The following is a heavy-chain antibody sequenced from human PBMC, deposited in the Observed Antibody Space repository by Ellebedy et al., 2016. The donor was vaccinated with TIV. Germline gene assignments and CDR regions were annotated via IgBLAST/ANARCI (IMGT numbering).Heavy chain of an antibody. Sequence: AASVKVSCKASGYIFTGFYIHWVRLAPGRGLEWMGWINPNSGGTNYSQRFQGRVTMTRDTSIRTVYMELGRLRFDDTAIYYCARVLTDYGSGSYWGGMDVWGQGTTVTVSS. D-gene: IGHD3-10*01. V-gene: IGHV1-2*02. J-gene: IGHJ6*02. CDR2: INPNSGGT. CDR3: ARVLTDYGSGSYWGGMDV. CDR1: GYIFTGFY.